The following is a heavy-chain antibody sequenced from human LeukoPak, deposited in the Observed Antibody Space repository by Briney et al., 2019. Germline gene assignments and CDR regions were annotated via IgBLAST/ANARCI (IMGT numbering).Heavy chain of an antibody. CDR3: ARGDHYYDSSGSFDP. D-gene: IGHD3-22*01. Sequence: SETLSLTCTVSGYSISSSSYYWGWIRQPPGKGLEWIGSIYYSGSTYYNPSLKSRVTISVDTSKNQFSLKLSSVSAADTAVYYCARGDHYYDSSGSFDPWGQGTLVTVSS. CDR2: IYYSGST. V-gene: IGHV4-39*07. J-gene: IGHJ5*02. CDR1: GYSISSSSYY.